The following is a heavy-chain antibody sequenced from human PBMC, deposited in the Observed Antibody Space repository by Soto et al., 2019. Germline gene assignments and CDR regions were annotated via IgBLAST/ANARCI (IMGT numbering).Heavy chain of an antibody. J-gene: IGHJ5*02. CDR2: INHSGST. D-gene: IGHD3-9*01. CDR3: ARSFYDLSTATGGHWFDP. CDR1: GGSFSGYY. V-gene: IGHV4-34*01. Sequence: SETLSLTCAVYGGSFSGYYWSWIRQPPGTGLEWIGEINHSGSTNYNPSLKSRVTISVDTSKNQFSLKLSSVTAADTAVYYCARSFYDLSTATGGHWFDPWGHGTLVTVSS.